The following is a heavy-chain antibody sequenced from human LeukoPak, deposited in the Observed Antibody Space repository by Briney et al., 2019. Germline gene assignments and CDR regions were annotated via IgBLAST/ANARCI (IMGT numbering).Heavy chain of an antibody. D-gene: IGHD3-22*01. Sequence: PGGSLRLSCAASGFTLIGYRMTWVRQAPGKGLEWVSSISSSSSNIYYADSVKGRFTISRDNAKNSLYLQMNSLRAEDTAVYYCARDSDYYESSGYYYVRYFQHWGQGTLDTVSS. J-gene: IGHJ1*01. CDR1: GFTLIGYR. CDR3: ARDSDYYESSGYYYVRYFQH. CDR2: ISSSSSNI. V-gene: IGHV3-21*01.